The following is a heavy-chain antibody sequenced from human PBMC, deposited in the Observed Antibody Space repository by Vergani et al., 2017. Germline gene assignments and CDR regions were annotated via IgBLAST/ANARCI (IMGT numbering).Heavy chain of an antibody. J-gene: IGHJ6*02. CDR3: ARGVRGVIIRKPGGVDV. V-gene: IGHV3-21*01. D-gene: IGHD3-10*01. Sequence: EVQLVESRGGLVKPGGSLRLSCAASGLTLSSYSMNWVRHAPGKGLEWVSSISSSSSDIYYADSAKGRFTISRDNAKNSLYLQMNSLRAEDMAVYYCARGVRGVIIRKPGGVDVWGQGTTVTVSS. CDR1: GLTLSSYS. CDR2: ISSSSSDI.